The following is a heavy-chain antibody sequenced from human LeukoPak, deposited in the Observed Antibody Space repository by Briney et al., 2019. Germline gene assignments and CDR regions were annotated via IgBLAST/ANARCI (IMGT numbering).Heavy chain of an antibody. CDR1: GFTFSSYA. D-gene: IGHD3-16*01. Sequence: GGSLRLSCAASGFTFSSYAMNWVRQAPGKGLEWVSHIRRSGSIIYYADSVKGRFTISRDNAKNSLYLQMNSLRAEDTAVYYCAKDVGEWSVTDAFHIWGQGTRVTVSS. V-gene: IGHV3-48*03. CDR2: IRRSGSII. CDR3: AKDVGEWSVTDAFHI. J-gene: IGHJ3*02.